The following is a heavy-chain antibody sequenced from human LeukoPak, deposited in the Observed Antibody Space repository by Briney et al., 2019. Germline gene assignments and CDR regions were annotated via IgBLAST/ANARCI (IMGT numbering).Heavy chain of an antibody. J-gene: IGHJ4*02. V-gene: IGHV4-59*01. CDR3: AREGARLPFDY. CDR2: IYYSGST. CDR1: GGSISSYY. D-gene: IGHD6-6*01. Sequence: SETLSLTCTVSGGSISSYYWSWIRQPPGKGLEWIGYIYYSGSTNYNPSLKSRVTISVDTSKNQFSLKLSSVTAADTAVHYCAREGARLPFDYWGQGTLVTVSS.